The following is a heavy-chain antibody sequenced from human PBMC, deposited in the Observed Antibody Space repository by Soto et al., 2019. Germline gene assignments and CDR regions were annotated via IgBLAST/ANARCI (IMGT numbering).Heavy chain of an antibody. V-gene: IGHV3-33*01. J-gene: IGHJ4*02. D-gene: IGHD3-16*01. CDR1: GFTFSGFG. CDR2: IWYDGSDK. Sequence: PGGSLRLSCAASGFTFSGFGMHWVRQAPGKGLEWVAIIWYDGSDKYYADSVKGRFTISRDNSKNTLYLQMNSLRAEDTAVYHCAFGNLSYYFDFWGQGTXVTXSS. CDR3: AFGNLSYYFDF.